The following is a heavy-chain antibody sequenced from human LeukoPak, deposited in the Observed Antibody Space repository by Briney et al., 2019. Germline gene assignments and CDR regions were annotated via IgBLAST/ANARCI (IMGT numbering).Heavy chain of an antibody. CDR1: GFTFSSYA. CDR3: AAHCSGGRCFNY. Sequence: GGSLRLSCAASGFTFSSYAMRWVRQAPGKGLEWVSGISGSGGSTYYADSVKGRFTSNRDNSKNTLYLQMNSQRAEDTAVYYCAAHCSGGRCFNYWGQGTLVTVSS. CDR2: ISGSGGST. D-gene: IGHD2-15*01. V-gene: IGHV3-23*01. J-gene: IGHJ4*02.